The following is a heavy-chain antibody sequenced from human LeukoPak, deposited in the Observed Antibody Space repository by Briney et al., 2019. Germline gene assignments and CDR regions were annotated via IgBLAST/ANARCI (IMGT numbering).Heavy chain of an antibody. CDR1: GFAFSSYS. CDR3: ARGSSNIAARNNWFDP. CDR2: ISSSSSYI. D-gene: IGHD6-6*01. J-gene: IGHJ5*02. Sequence: GGSLRLSCAASGFAFSSYSMNWVRQAPGKGLEWVSSISSSSSYIYYADSVKGRFTISRDNAKKSVYLQMKSLRVEDTAVYYCARGSSNIAARNNWFDPWGQGTLVTVSS. V-gene: IGHV3-21*01.